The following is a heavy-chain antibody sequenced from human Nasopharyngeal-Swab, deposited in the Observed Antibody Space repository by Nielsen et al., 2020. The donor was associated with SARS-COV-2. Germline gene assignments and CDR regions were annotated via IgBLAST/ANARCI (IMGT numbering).Heavy chain of an antibody. D-gene: IGHD6-13*01. J-gene: IGHJ4*02. Sequence: VRQAPGKGLEWVAVISYDGSNKYYADSVKGRFTISSDNSKNTLYLQMNSLRAEDTAVYYCAKDKKARGDSSSWTTDYWGQGTLVTVSS. CDR2: ISYDGSNK. V-gene: IGHV3-30*18. CDR3: AKDKKARGDSSSWTTDY.